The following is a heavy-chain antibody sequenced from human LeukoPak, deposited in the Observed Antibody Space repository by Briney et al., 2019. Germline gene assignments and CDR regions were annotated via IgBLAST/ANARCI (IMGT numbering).Heavy chain of an antibody. D-gene: IGHD6-13*01. V-gene: IGHV4-59*08. CDR3: ARADSSSWYDYTSYYFDY. J-gene: IGHJ4*02. CDR2: IYYSGST. CDR1: GGSISSYY. Sequence: PSETLSLTCTVSGGSISSYYWSWIRQPPGKGLEWIGYIYYSGSTNYNPSLKSRVTISVDTSKNQFSLKLSSVTAADTAVYYCARADSSSWYDYTSYYFDYWGQGTLVTVSS.